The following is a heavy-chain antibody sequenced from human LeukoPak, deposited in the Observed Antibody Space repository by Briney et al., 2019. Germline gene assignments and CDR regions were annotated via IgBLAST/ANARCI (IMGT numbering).Heavy chain of an antibody. CDR2: ISSSSRHK. V-gene: IGHV3-21*06. CDR3: VRDMNTVTTCYLHH. CDR1: GFTFSAYS. Sequence: GGSLRLSCAASGFTFSAYSMNWVRQAPGKGLEWVSSISSSSRHKYYVDSVKGRFAISRDDAENSLYLQMNSLRVDDTALYYCVRDMNTVTTCYLHHWGQGTLVTVSS. D-gene: IGHD4-17*01. J-gene: IGHJ1*01.